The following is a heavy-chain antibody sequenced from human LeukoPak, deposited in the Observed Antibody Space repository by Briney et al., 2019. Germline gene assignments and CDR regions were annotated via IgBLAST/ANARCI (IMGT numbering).Heavy chain of an antibody. V-gene: IGHV3-7*05. CDR1: GFTFSSYW. J-gene: IGHJ4*02. D-gene: IGHD3-10*01. Sequence: GGSLRLSCAASGFTFSSYWMSWVRQAPGKGLEWVANIKQDGSEKYYVDSVKGRFTISRDNAKNSLYLQMNSLRAEDTAVYYCARVAYYYGPGSYYKDYWGQGTLVTVSS. CDR3: ARVAYYYGPGSYYKDY. CDR2: IKQDGSEK.